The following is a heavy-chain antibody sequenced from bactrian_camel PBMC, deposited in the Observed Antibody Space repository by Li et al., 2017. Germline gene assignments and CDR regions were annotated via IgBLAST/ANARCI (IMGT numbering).Heavy chain of an antibody. CDR1: GFTFDDSD. CDR3: AAHRWMPWKLVLCPASFGY. Sequence: QLVESGGGLVQPGGSLRLSCTASGFTFDDSDMGWYRQAPGNECELVSTINVAGQIYYADFVKGRFTISQDKAKNTMYLQMNSLEPEDTAVYYCAAHRWMPWKLVLCPASFGYWGQGTQVTVSS. J-gene: IGHJ6*01. CDR2: INVAGQI. V-gene: IGHV3S60*01. D-gene: IGHD1*01.